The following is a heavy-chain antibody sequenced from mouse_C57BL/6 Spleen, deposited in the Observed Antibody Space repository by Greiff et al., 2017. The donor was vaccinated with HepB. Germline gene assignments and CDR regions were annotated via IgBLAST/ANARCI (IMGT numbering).Heavy chain of an antibody. CDR2: INPSSGYT. CDR3: ASPPYYYGSSYDAMDY. CDR1: GYTFTSYW. Sequence: QVHVKQSGAELAKPGASVKLSCKASGYTFTSYWMHWVKQRPGQGLEWIGYINPSSGYTKYNQKFKDKATLTADKSSSTAYMQLSSLTYEDSAVYYCASPPYYYGSSYDAMDYWGQGTSVTVSS. D-gene: IGHD1-1*01. J-gene: IGHJ4*01. V-gene: IGHV1-7*01.